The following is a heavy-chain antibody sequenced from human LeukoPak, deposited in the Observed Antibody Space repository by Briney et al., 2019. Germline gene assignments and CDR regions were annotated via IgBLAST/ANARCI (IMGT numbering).Heavy chain of an antibody. CDR3: ARDPLPLRYCTNGVCHRPGLS. Sequence: PGGSLRLSCAASGFTFSSYSMNWVRQAPGKGLEWVSSISSSSSYIYYADSVKGRFTISRDNAKNSLYLQMNSLRAEDTAVYYCARDPLPLRYCTNGVCHRPGLSWGQGTLVTVSS. D-gene: IGHD2-8*01. V-gene: IGHV3-21*01. CDR2: ISSSSSYI. CDR1: GFTFSSYS. J-gene: IGHJ5*02.